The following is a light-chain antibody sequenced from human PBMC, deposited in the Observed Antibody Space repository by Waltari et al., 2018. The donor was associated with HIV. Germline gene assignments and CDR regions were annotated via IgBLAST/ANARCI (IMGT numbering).Light chain of an antibody. CDR2: DVN. CDR3: CSYAGNYTLGV. CDR1: SSDVGGYNY. V-gene: IGLV2-11*01. J-gene: IGLJ3*02. Sequence: QSALTQPRSVSGSPGQSVPISCPGTSSDVGGYNYVSWYQQHPGKAPKLMIYDVNKRPSGVPDRFSGSKSGNTASLTISGLQAEDEADYYCCSYAGNYTLGVFGGGTKLTVL.